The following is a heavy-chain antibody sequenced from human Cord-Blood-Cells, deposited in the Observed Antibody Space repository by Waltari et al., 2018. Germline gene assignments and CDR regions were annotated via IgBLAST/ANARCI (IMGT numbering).Heavy chain of an antibody. D-gene: IGHD7-27*01. Sequence: EVQLVESGGGVVRPGGSLRLSCAASGFTFDDYGMSWVRQAPGKGLELGSGINWNGGSTGYADSVKGRFTISRDNAKNSLYLKMNSLRAEDTALYHCARAELGIDWYFDLWGRGTLVTVSS. CDR3: ARAELGIDWYFDL. CDR2: INWNGGST. V-gene: IGHV3-20*01. J-gene: IGHJ2*01. CDR1: GFTFDDYG.